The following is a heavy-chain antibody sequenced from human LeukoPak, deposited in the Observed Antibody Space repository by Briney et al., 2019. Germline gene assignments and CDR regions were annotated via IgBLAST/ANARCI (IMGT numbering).Heavy chain of an antibody. Sequence: GGSLRLSCAASGFTFSSYAMSWVRQAPGKGLEWVSAISGSGGSTYYADSVKGRFTISRDNSKNTLHLQMNSLRAEDTAVYYCARDRVAAAGTNWFDPWGQGTLVTVSS. V-gene: IGHV3-23*01. CDR3: ARDRVAAAGTNWFDP. CDR1: GFTFSSYA. CDR2: ISGSGGST. D-gene: IGHD6-13*01. J-gene: IGHJ5*02.